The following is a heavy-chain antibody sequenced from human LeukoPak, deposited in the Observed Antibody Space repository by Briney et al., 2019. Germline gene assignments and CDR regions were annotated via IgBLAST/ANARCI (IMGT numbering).Heavy chain of an antibody. CDR3: AGGYYYDSSGYPDAFDI. CDR2: IYYSGST. J-gene: IGHJ4*02. D-gene: IGHD3-22*01. Sequence: SQTLSLTCTVSGGSISSYYWSWIRQPPGKGLEWLGYIYYSGSTNYNPSLKSRVTISVDTSKNQFSLKLSSVTAADTAVYYCAGGYYYDSSGYPDAFDIWGQGTLVTVSS. V-gene: IGHV4-59*08. CDR1: GGSISSYY.